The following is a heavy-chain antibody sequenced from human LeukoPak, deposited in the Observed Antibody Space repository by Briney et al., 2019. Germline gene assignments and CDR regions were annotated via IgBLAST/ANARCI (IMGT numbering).Heavy chain of an antibody. Sequence: PGGSLRLSCAASGFTFSSYGMRWVRQAPGKGLEWVAVIWYDGSNKYYADSVKGRFTISRDNSKNTLYLQMNGLRAEDTAVYYCARGSITMVRGATPDDAFDIWGQGTMVTVSS. V-gene: IGHV3-33*01. D-gene: IGHD3-10*01. J-gene: IGHJ3*02. CDR1: GFTFSSYG. CDR3: ARGSITMVRGATPDDAFDI. CDR2: IWYDGSNK.